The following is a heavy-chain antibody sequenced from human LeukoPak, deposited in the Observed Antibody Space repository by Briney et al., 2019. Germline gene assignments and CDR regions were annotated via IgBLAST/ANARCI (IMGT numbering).Heavy chain of an antibody. Sequence: GGSLRLSCAASGFTFSSYGMHWVRQAPGKGLEWVAVITYEGSNKFYADSVKGRFSISRDNAKNTLYLQLNSLRAEETDVYYCAKDLGAYGTRGSGMDVWGQGTTVTVSS. CDR2: ITYEGSNK. CDR3: AKDLGAYGTRGSGMDV. V-gene: IGHV3-30*18. J-gene: IGHJ6*02. CDR1: GFTFSSYG. D-gene: IGHD5-12*01.